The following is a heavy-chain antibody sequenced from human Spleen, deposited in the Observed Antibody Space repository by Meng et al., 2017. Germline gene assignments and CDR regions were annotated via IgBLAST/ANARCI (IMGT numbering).Heavy chain of an antibody. CDR2: IIPILGIA. CDR1: GGTFSSST. Sequence: SVKVSCKASGGTFSSSTISWVRQAPGQGLEWMGRIIPILGIANYAQKFQGRVTITADKSTSTAYMELSRLRSDDTAVYYCARVAATYYYDSSGYSDDYWGQGTLVTVSS. J-gene: IGHJ4*02. V-gene: IGHV1-69*02. D-gene: IGHD3-22*01. CDR3: ARVAATYYYDSSGYSDDY.